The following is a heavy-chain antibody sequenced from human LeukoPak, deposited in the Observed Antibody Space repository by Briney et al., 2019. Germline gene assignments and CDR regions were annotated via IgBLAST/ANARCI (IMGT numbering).Heavy chain of an antibody. CDR1: GYTLTELS. J-gene: IGHJ6*03. D-gene: IGHD2-2*01. Sequence: ASVKVSCKVSGYTLTELSMHWVRQAPGKGFEWMGGFDPEDGETIYAQKFQGRVTMTEDTSTDTAYMELSSLRSEDTAVYYCATVNCSSTSCSYYYYYYMDVWGKGTTVTVSS. CDR2: FDPEDGET. V-gene: IGHV1-24*01. CDR3: ATVNCSSTSCSYYYYYYMDV.